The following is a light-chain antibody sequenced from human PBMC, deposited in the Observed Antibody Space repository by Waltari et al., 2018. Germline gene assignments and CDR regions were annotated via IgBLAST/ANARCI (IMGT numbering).Light chain of an antibody. V-gene: IGLV10-54*01. CDR3: SAWDSGRNAVV. J-gene: IGLJ2*01. CDR2: RNN. CDR1: NNNVGNQE. Sequence: QAGLTQPPSVSKGLRQTATLTCTGNNNNVGNQEAAWPPQHQEHTPKSLSDRNNNRPSGISERLSGARSGNTASLTITGLQPEDEADYYCSAWDSGRNAVVFGGGTKLTVL.